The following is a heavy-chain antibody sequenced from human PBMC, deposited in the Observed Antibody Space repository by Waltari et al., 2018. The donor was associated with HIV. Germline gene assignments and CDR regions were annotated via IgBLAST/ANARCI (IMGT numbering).Heavy chain of an antibody. J-gene: IGHJ4*02. Sequence: QVQLQESGPGLVKPSATLSLTCIVSGGSISGFSWSWIRQPPGKGLEWIGYIYYSGSTNYNPSLKSRVTISVDTSKNQFSLKLNSVTAADTAVYYCARGRLEATGRSFDYWGQGTLVTVSS. D-gene: IGHD6-13*01. CDR2: IYYSGST. CDR1: GGSISGFS. CDR3: ARGRLEATGRSFDY. V-gene: IGHV4-59*01.